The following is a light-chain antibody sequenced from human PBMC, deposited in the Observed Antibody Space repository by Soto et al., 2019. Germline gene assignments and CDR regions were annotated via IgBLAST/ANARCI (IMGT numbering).Light chain of an antibody. CDR3: QRSDSIPTT. CDR1: QSIRRY. Sequence: DIQMTQSPSSLSASVGDRVTITCRASQSIRRYLNWYQLKPGKAPKLLIYAASNFQSGVPSRFSGSGSGTDFTLTISSLHPEDFATYYCQRSDSIPTTFGGGTQVEIK. V-gene: IGKV1-39*01. J-gene: IGKJ4*01. CDR2: AAS.